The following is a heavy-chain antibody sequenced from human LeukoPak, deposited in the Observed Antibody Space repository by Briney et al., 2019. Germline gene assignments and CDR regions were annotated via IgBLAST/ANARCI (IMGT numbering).Heavy chain of an antibody. CDR2: ISAYNGNT. J-gene: IGHJ4*02. Sequence: ASVKVSCKASGYTFTSYGITWVRQAPGQGLEWMGWISAYNGNTNYAQKLQGRVTMTTDTSTSTAYMNLRSLRSDDTAVYYCAREVPYDTSRYYQPFDYWGQGTLVTVSS. V-gene: IGHV1-18*01. D-gene: IGHD3-22*01. CDR1: GYTFTSYG. CDR3: AREVPYDTSRYYQPFDY.